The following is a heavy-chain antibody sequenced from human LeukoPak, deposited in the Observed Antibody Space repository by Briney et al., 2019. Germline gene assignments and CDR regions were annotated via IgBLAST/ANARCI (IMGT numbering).Heavy chain of an antibody. CDR1: GGTFISYA. V-gene: IGHV1-69*04. CDR3: ARDRAVAGTLDY. CDR2: IIPILGIA. Sequence: GASVKVSCKASGGTFISYAISWVGQAPGQGLEWIGRIIPILGIANYAQKFQGRVTITADKSTSTAYMELSSLRSEDTAVYYCARDRAVAGTLDYWGQGTLVTVSS. D-gene: IGHD6-19*01. J-gene: IGHJ4*02.